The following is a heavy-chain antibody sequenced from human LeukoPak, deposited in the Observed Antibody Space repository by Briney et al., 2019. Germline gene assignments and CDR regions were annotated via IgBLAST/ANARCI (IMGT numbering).Heavy chain of an antibody. CDR1: GFTFSNVD. CDR2: RQYDGGEE. J-gene: IGHJ6*03. CDR3: ARDRGYYYYMDV. V-gene: IGHV3-30*02. Sequence: GGSLRLSCTASGFTFSNVDMHWVRQAPGKGLEWVAFRQYDGGEEHYADSVKGRFTISRDNSGDTLYLQMNSLTTDDTAVYYCARDRGYYYYMDVWGKGTTVTVSS.